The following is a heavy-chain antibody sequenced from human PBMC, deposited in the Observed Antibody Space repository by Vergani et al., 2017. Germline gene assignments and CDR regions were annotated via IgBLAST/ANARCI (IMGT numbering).Heavy chain of an antibody. CDR1: GFTLSSYG. CDR3: ARDSRVGATNLDY. D-gene: IGHD1-26*01. V-gene: IGHV3-33*01. Sequence: QVQLVESGGGVVQPGRSLKLSCAASGFTLSSYGMNWVRQATGKGLEWVAVIWYDGSNKYYADSVKCRFTISRDNSKNTLYRQMNSLRAEDTAVYYCARDSRVGATNLDYWGQGTLVTVSS. CDR2: IWYDGSNK. J-gene: IGHJ4*02.